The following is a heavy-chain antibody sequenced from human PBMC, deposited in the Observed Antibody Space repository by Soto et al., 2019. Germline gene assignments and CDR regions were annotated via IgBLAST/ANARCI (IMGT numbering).Heavy chain of an antibody. Sequence: ASVKVSCKASGYTFTSYYMHWVRQAPGQGLEWMGIINPSGGSTSYAQKFQGRVTMTRDTSTSTVYMELSSLRSEDTAVYYCARTLGYCSGGSCTPGRAFDYWGQGTLVTVSS. CDR2: INPSGGST. J-gene: IGHJ4*02. CDR1: GYTFTSYY. D-gene: IGHD2-15*01. V-gene: IGHV1-46*03. CDR3: ARTLGYCSGGSCTPGRAFDY.